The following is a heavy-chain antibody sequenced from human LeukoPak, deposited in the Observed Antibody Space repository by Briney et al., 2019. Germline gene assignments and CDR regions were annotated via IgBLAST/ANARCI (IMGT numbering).Heavy chain of an antibody. CDR1: GGSISSYH. D-gene: IGHD1-7*01. CDR3: ARDLDWNYADY. Sequence: SETLSLTCTVSGGSISSYHWSWIRQPAGRGLEWIGRIYASGTTNYNPSLKSRVTMSVDSSKNQFSLILISVTAADTAVYYCARDLDWNYADYWGQGTLVTVSS. V-gene: IGHV4-4*07. J-gene: IGHJ4*02. CDR2: IYASGTT.